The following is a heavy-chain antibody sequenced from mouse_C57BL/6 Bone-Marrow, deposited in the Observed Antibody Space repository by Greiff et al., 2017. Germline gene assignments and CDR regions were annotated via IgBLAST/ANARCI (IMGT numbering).Heavy chain of an antibody. CDR2: IYPGDGDT. V-gene: IGHV1-80*01. CDR1: GYAFSSYW. CDR3: ARHCFFDY. Sequence: VQLQQSGAELVKPGASVKISCKASGYAFSSYWLNWVMQRPGKGLVWIGQIYPGDGDTNYNGKFKGKAPLTADKSSSTAYMQLSSLTSEDSAVYFCARHCFFDYWGQGTTLTVSS. J-gene: IGHJ2*01.